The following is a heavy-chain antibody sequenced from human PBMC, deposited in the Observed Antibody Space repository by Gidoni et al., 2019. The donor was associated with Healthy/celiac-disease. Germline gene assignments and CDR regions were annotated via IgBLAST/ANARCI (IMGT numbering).Heavy chain of an antibody. CDR2: ISGSGGST. V-gene: IGHV3-23*01. D-gene: IGHD3-3*01. CDR3: AKDYDFWSGYPISAFDI. CDR1: GFPFSSYA. Sequence: EVQLLEPGGGLVQPGWSLRLSCAASGFPFSSYAMSWVRQAPGKGLEWVSAISGSGGSTYYADSVKGRFTISRDNSKNTLYLQMNSLRAEDTAVYYCAKDYDFWSGYPISAFDIWGQGTMVTVSS. J-gene: IGHJ3*02.